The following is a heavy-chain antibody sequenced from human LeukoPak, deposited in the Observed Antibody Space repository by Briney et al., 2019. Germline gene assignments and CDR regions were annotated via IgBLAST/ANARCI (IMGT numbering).Heavy chain of an antibody. V-gene: IGHV4-38-2*02. CDR2: MYHNSGAT. CDR1: GYSITTGYY. Sequence: SETLSLTCTVSGYSITTGYYWAWIRPPPGKGPEWIGSMYHNSGATFYSPSLKSRVTISVDTSKNQFSLKLSSVTAADTAVYYCARGKFWFSSSPWPDNWFDPWGQGTLVTVSS. CDR3: ARGKFWFSSSPWPDNWFDP. D-gene: IGHD6-6*01. J-gene: IGHJ5*02.